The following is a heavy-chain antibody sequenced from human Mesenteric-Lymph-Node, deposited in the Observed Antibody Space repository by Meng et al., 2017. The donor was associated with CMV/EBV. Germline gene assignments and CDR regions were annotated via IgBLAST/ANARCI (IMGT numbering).Heavy chain of an antibody. Sequence: ASVKVSCKASGYTFSRDGFSWVRQAPGQGLEWMGWISAYNGNTNYAQKLQGRVTMTTDTSTSTAYMELRSLRSDDTAVYYCARDSFHTDGYYYYGMDVWGQGTTVTVSS. D-gene: IGHD2-2*02. J-gene: IGHJ6*02. CDR3: ARDSFHTDGYYYYGMDV. CDR1: GYTFSRDG. V-gene: IGHV1-18*01. CDR2: ISAYNGNT.